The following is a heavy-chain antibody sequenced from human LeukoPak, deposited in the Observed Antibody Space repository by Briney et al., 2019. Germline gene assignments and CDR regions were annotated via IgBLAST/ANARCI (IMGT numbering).Heavy chain of an antibody. CDR3: ARDLGDLRDAFDI. CDR1: GGSISSGSYY. V-gene: IGHV4-61*02. J-gene: IGHJ3*02. D-gene: IGHD3-16*01. CDR2: IYTSGST. Sequence: SQTLSLTCTVSGGSISSGSYYWSWIRQPAGKGLEWIGRIYTSGSTNYNPSLKSRVTISVDTSKNQFSLKLSSVTAADTAVYYCARDLGDLRDAFDIWGQGRMVTVSS.